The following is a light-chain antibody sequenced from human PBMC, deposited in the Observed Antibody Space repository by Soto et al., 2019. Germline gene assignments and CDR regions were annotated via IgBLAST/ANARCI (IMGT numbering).Light chain of an antibody. CDR1: QSVSNTY. CDR2: GAS. J-gene: IGKJ2*01. Sequence: EVVLTQSPGALSLSPGERATLSCRASQSVSNTYVAWYQHIPGQTPRLLIYGASSRATGIPDRFSGSGSGTDFTLTISRLEPEDFVVFYCHQYGNSPHTFGQGTKVDI. V-gene: IGKV3-20*01. CDR3: HQYGNSPHT.